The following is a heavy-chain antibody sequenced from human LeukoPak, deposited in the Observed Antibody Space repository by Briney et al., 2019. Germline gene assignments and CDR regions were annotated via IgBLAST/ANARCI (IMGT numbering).Heavy chain of an antibody. Sequence: GESLKISCKGSGYSFTSYWIGCVRQMPGKGLEWMGIIYPGDSDTRYSPSFQGQVTISADKSISTAYLQWSSLKASDPAMYYCARPNPPYCGGDCYPQDAFDIWGQGTMVTVSS. CDR2: IYPGDSDT. J-gene: IGHJ3*02. CDR1: GYSFTSYW. CDR3: ARPNPPYCGGDCYPQDAFDI. D-gene: IGHD2-21*02. V-gene: IGHV5-51*01.